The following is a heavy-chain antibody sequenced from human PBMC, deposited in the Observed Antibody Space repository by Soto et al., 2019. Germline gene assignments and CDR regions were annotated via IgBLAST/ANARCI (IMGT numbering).Heavy chain of an antibody. Sequence: EVQLVEAGGGLVHPGGSLRLSCAASGFTFSNYWMRWVCQAPGRGLEWVANTKQDGSENYYVDCVKGRFTTSRDNTKNSFYLQMNSLRAEDTAVYYCARDHINGWKFDSWGRGTLVTVSS. J-gene: IGHJ4*02. D-gene: IGHD6-19*01. V-gene: IGHV3-7*01. CDR3: ARDHINGWKFDS. CDR2: TKQDGSEN. CDR1: GFTFSNYW.